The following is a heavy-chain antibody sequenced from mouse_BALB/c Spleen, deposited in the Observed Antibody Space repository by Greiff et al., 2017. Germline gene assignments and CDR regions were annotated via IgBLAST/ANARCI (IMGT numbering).Heavy chain of an antibody. CDR2: IYPGDGDT. J-gene: IGHJ4*01. CDR3: ASSDGYYAMDY. D-gene: IGHD2-3*01. Sequence: QVQLKESGAELARPGASVKLSCKASGYTFTSYWMQWVKQRPGQGLEWIGAIYPGDGDTRYTQKFKGKATLTADKSSSTAYMQLSSLASEDSAVYYCASSDGYYAMDYWGQGTSVTVSS. CDR1: GYTFTSYW. V-gene: IGHV1-87*01.